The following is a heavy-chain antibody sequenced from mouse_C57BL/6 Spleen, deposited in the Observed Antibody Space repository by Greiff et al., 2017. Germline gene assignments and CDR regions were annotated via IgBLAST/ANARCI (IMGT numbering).Heavy chain of an antibody. Sequence: QVQLKESGAELVKPGASVKISCKASGYAFSSYWMNWVKQRPGKGLEWIGQIYPGDGDTNYNGKFKGKDTLTAAKSSSTAYMQLSSLTSEDSAVYFCARGGGYGSSPYWYFDVGGTGTTVTVSS. J-gene: IGHJ1*03. V-gene: IGHV1-80*01. CDR3: ARGGGYGSSPYWYFDV. CDR1: GYAFSSYW. CDR2: IYPGDGDT. D-gene: IGHD1-1*01.